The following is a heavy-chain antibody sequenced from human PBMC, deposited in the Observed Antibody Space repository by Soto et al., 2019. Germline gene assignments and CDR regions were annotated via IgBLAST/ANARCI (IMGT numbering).Heavy chain of an antibody. J-gene: IGHJ4*02. V-gene: IGHV2-70*11. CDR3: ARRRREGDGRSWYLDYFDY. CDR1: GFTFSSYAM. D-gene: IGHD6-13*01. CDR2: IDWDDHK. Sequence: LRLSCAASGFTFSSYAMSWVRQAPGKGLDWLARIDWDDHKYYSTSLKTRLTISKDTSKNQVVLTMTNMDPVDTATYYCARRRREGDGRSWYLDYFDYWGQGTLVTVSS.